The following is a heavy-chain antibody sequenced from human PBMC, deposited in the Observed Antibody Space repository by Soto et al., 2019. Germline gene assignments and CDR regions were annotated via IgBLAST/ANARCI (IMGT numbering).Heavy chain of an antibody. D-gene: IGHD3-16*01. J-gene: IGHJ4*02. Sequence: QVQLQESGPGLVKPSETLSLTCTVSGGSMRGQHWSWIRQPPGKGLEWIGHHSDSTNYNPSLKSRITISTDASKHPFSLERRSVTAAAPAVYSCAKYTVGEGGRGYWGQGTLVTVSS. CDR3: AKYTVGEGGRGY. CDR2: HHSDST. CDR1: GGSMRGQH. V-gene: IGHV4-4*09.